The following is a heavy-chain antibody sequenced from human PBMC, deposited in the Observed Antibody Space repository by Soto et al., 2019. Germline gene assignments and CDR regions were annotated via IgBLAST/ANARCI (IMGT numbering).Heavy chain of an antibody. Sequence: WKAYRSSFTNSDISWVRQAPGQGLEWMGWISAYNGNTNYAQKLQGRVTMTTDTSTSTAYMELRSLRSDDTAVYYCAILMTTVTTTGDYWG. CDR3: AILMTTVTTTGDY. CDR2: ISAYNGNT. J-gene: IGHJ4*01. V-gene: IGHV1-18*01. D-gene: IGHD4-17*01. CDR1: RSSFTNSD.